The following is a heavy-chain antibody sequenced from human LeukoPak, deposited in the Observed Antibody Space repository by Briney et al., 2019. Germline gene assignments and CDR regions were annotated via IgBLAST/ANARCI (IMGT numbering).Heavy chain of an antibody. CDR3: ARHPTYYYGSGSYGVSGGSLFDY. D-gene: IGHD3-10*01. Sequence: SETLSLTCTVSGGSISSSSYYWGWIRQPPGKGLEWIGSIYYSGSTYYNPSLKSRVTISVDTSKNQFSLKLSSVTAADAAVYYCARHPTYYYGSGSYGVSGGSLFDYWGQGTLVTVSS. CDR1: GGSISSSSYY. J-gene: IGHJ4*02. V-gene: IGHV4-39*07. CDR2: IYYSGST.